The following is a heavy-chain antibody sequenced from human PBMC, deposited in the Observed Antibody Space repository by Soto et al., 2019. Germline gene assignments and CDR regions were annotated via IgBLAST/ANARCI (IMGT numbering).Heavy chain of an antibody. D-gene: IGHD3-10*01. CDR2: ISSSSSTI. CDR3: ARDLVYYGSGSWSLDY. J-gene: IGHJ4*02. Sequence: EVQLVESGGGLVQPGGSLRLSCAASGFTFSSYSMNWVRQAPGTGLEWVSYISSSSSTIYYADSVRGRFTISRDNDKNSLYLQMNSLRAEDTAVYYCARDLVYYGSGSWSLDYWGQGNLVTVSS. CDR1: GFTFSSYS. V-gene: IGHV3-48*01.